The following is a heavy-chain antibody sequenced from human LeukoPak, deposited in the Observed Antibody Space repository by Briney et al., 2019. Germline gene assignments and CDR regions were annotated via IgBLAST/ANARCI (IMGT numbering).Heavy chain of an antibody. CDR2: IKNGGTT. CDR3: TTVSHFYL. J-gene: IGHJ4*02. V-gene: IGHV3-15*01. CDR1: GFTFTDAW. Sequence: GGSLRLSCAASGFTFTDAWLSWVRQAPGKGLEWVGRIKNGGTTDYAAPVAGRFTISRDDSKATLYLQMNSLKTEDTAMYYCTTVSHFYLGGQGTLVTVSS. D-gene: IGHD2/OR15-2a*01.